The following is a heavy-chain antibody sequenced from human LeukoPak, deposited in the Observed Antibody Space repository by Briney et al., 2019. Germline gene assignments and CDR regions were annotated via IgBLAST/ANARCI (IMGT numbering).Heavy chain of an antibody. Sequence: GGSLRLSCAASGFTFSSYAMSWVRQAPGKGLEWVSVFYSGGSTYYADSVKGRFTISRDNSKNTLYLQMNSLRAEDTAVYYCAITSYGSGSYQDSWGQGTLVTVSS. D-gene: IGHD3-10*01. CDR1: GFTFSSYA. CDR3: AITSYGSGSYQDS. V-gene: IGHV3-53*01. J-gene: IGHJ4*02. CDR2: FYSGGST.